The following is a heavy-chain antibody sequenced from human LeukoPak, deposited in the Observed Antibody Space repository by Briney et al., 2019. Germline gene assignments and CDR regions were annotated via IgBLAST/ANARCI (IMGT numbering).Heavy chain of an antibody. CDR2: IYHSGST. J-gene: IGHJ4*02. CDR3: ARAVGRFGEFL. Sequence: KPGGSLRLSCAASGFTFSSYSMNWVRQPPGKGLEWIGEIYHSGSTNYNPSLKSRVTISIDKSKNQFSLKLSSVTDADTAVYYCARAVGRFGEFLWGQGTLVTVSS. V-gene: IGHV4-4*02. CDR1: GFTFSSYSM. D-gene: IGHD3-10*01.